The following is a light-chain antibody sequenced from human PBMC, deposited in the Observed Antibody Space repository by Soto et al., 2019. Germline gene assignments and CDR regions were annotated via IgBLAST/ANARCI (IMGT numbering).Light chain of an antibody. CDR1: SSNIGAGYD. Sequence: HSVLTQPPSVSGAPGQRVTISCTGSSSNIGAGYDVHWYQQLPGTAPKLLIYGNTNRPSGVPDRFSGSKSGTSASLAITGLQVEDEADYYCQCYDSSLSGHVVFGGGTKLTVL. CDR3: QCYDSSLSGHVV. J-gene: IGLJ2*01. V-gene: IGLV1-40*01. CDR2: GNT.